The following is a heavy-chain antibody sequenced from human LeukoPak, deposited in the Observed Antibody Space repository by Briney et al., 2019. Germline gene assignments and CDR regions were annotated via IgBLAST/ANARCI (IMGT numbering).Heavy chain of an antibody. V-gene: IGHV4-38-2*01. D-gene: IGHD3-16*01. J-gene: IGHJ4*02. CDR2: IYYTGTT. CDR3: TTKHYYYVKF. CDR1: GFSITSGYY. Sequence: SETLSLTCGVSGFSITSGYYWGWIRQPPGKGLEWIGSIYYTGTTFYNPSLKSRLTISLDTSKNQFSLRLNSVTAADTATYYCTTKHYYYVKFWGPGTLVIVS.